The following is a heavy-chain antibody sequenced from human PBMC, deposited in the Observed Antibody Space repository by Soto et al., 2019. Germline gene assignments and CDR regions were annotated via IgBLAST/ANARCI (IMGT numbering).Heavy chain of an antibody. Sequence: SDTLSLSCNVSGGSIRSYYWNWIRQPPGKTLEWIGDVYYSGSANYNPSLKSRVTISVDMSKNQFSLKLNSVTAADTAVYYCARGSMVRGPTPFDYWGQGTLVTVPS. CDR3: ARGSMVRGPTPFDY. J-gene: IGHJ4*02. CDR2: VYYSGSA. D-gene: IGHD3-10*01. V-gene: IGHV4-59*07. CDR1: GGSIRSYY.